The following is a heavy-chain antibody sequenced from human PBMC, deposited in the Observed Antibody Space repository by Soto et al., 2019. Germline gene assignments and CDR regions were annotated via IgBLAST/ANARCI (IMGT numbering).Heavy chain of an antibody. V-gene: IGHV4-34*01. D-gene: IGHD6-19*01. J-gene: IGHJ4*02. CDR2: INHSGST. CDR3: ARGPAHVKKWLVPGKGKNLVYFDY. CDR1: GGSFSGYY. Sequence: PSETLSLTCAVYGGSFSGYYWSWIRQPPGKGLEWIGEINHSGSTNYNPSLKSRVTISVDTSKNQFSLKLSSVTAADTAVYYCARGPAHVKKWLVPGKGKNLVYFDYWGQGTLVTVSS.